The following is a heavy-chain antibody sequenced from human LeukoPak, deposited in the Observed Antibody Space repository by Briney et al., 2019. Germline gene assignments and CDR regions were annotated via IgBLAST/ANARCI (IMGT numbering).Heavy chain of an antibody. D-gene: IGHD6-19*01. J-gene: IGHJ4*02. CDR1: GYTFTDFY. V-gene: IGHV1-2*02. CDR3: ARGSAVAGKIYYFDY. Sequence: ASVEVSCKASGYTFTDFYIHWVRQAPGQGVEWMGWINPNSGGTNYAQKSQGRVTMTRDTPINTAYMELRSLRSDDTAVYYCARGSAVAGKIYYFDYWGQGTLVTVSS. CDR2: INPNSGGT.